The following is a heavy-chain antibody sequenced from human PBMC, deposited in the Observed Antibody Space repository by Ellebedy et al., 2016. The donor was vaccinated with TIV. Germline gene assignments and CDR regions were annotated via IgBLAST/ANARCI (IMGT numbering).Heavy chain of an antibody. J-gene: IGHJ3*02. CDR3: ARNLVAAGTHAFDI. CDR1: GFPFNSYA. V-gene: IGHV3-30*03. D-gene: IGHD2-2*01. Sequence: GESLKISCAVSGFPFNSYAMHWVRQAPGKGLEWVAVISYDGITRDYADSVRGRFTISRDNSTNTLSLRMNSLTTDDTAVYYCARNLVAAGTHAFDIWGQGTRVTVSS. CDR2: ISYDGITR.